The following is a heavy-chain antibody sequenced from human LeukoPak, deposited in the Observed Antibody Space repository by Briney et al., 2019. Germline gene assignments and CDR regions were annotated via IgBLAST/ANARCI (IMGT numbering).Heavy chain of an antibody. D-gene: IGHD4-17*01. V-gene: IGHV3-23*01. CDR3: TKDSVLRGPSYGFHF. Sequence: QTGGSLRLSCAASGFTFSSLAMSWVRQAPGKGLEWVSAIRGSGSDTHYADSVKGRFTISRDNSKNTLYLQMNSLSADDTAVYYCTKDSVLRGPSYGFHFLGQGTLVAVSS. J-gene: IGHJ4*02. CDR2: IRGSGSDT. CDR1: GFTFSSLA.